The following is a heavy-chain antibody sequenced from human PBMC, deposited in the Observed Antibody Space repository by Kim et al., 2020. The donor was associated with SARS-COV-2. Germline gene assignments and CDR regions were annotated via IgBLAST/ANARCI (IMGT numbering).Heavy chain of an antibody. D-gene: IGHD5-12*01. V-gene: IGHV1-46*01. CDR2: INPSGGST. CDR3: ARGGGSGYDYYYYGMDV. Sequence: ASVKVSCKASGYTFTSYYMHWVRQAPGQGLEWMGIINPSGGSTSYAQKFQGRVTMTRDTSTSTVYMELSSLRSEDTAVYYCARGGGSGYDYYYYGMDVWGQGTTVTVSS. CDR1: GYTFTSYY. J-gene: IGHJ6*02.